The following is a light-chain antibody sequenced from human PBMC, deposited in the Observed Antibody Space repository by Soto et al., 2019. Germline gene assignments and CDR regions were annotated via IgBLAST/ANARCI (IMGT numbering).Light chain of an antibody. J-gene: IGLJ3*02. CDR2: SHN. Sequence: QSVLTQPPSASGTPGQRVTISCSGSDSNIGRNTVNWYQHLPGTAPKLVIFSHNKRPSEVPDRFSGSTSGTSASLAISDLQSEDEAYYYCSSGDDSRTGVVFGGGTKLTVL. V-gene: IGLV1-44*01. CDR1: DSNIGRNT. CDR3: SSGDDSRTGVV.